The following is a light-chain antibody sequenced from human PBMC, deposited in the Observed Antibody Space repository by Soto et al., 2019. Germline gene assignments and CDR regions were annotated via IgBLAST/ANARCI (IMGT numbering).Light chain of an antibody. CDR2: EAS. CDR1: QGVSNS. J-gene: IGKJ4*01. Sequence: EIVLTQSPGTLSLSPGERVTLSCRASQGVSNSLAWYQQTPGQPPRLLIYEASNRATGIPARFSGRGSGTDFTLTISSLDPEDFAVYYCQHYNNWPLTFGGGTKVDIK. CDR3: QHYNNWPLT. V-gene: IGKV3-11*01.